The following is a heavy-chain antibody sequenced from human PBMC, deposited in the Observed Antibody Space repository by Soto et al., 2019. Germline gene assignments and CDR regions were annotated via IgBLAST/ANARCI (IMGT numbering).Heavy chain of an antibody. CDR1: DYTFANYG. CDR3: ARVVPGAEAWFGP. CDR2: ISLYSDGT. J-gene: IGHJ5*02. Sequence: ASVKVSCKTSDYTFANYGITWVRQAPGQPLEWLGWISLYSDGTNYAQKFQGRVSMTTDTSTTTAYMELRSLRSDDTAVYYCARVVPGAEAWFGPWGQGTLVTVSS. D-gene: IGHD2-2*01. V-gene: IGHV1-18*01.